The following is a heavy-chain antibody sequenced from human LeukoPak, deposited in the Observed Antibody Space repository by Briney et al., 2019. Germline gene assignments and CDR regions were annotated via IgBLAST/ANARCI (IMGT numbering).Heavy chain of an antibody. Sequence: PSETLSLTCTVSGGSISSYYWSWIRQPPGKGLEWIGYIYYSGSTNYNPSLKSRVTISVDTSKNQFSLKLSSVTAADTAVYYCARGKGAFDIWGQGTMVTVSS. CDR1: GGSISSYY. J-gene: IGHJ3*02. CDR3: ARGKGAFDI. CDR2: IYYSGST. V-gene: IGHV4-59*01.